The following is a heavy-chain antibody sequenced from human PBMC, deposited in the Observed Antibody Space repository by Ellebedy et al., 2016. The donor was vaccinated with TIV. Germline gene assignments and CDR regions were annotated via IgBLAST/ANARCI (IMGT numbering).Heavy chain of an antibody. CDR2: ISGLNGKT. Sequence: AASVKVSCKTSGYTFTSYGVSWVRQAPGQGLEWMGWISGLNGKTKYARTVQGRVTLTTDTTAITVYMELTSLRSDDTAVYYCARDNTVGGTNWFDPWGQGTLVIVFS. V-gene: IGHV1-18*01. J-gene: IGHJ5*02. CDR3: ARDNTVGGTNWFDP. CDR1: GYTFTSYG. D-gene: IGHD6-19*01.